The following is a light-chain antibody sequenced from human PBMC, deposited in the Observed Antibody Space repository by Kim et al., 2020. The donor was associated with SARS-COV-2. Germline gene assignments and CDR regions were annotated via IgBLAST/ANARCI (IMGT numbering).Light chain of an antibody. Sequence: ASVGGRVIITGRAMKDMANSLAWYQQKPGKVPQVLIYAASTLQSGVPSRFSGSGSGTEFTLTIGSLQTEDVATYYCQKYNSAPWTFGPGTKVDIK. CDR2: AAS. J-gene: IGKJ1*01. CDR1: KDMANS. CDR3: QKYNSAPWT. V-gene: IGKV1-27*01.